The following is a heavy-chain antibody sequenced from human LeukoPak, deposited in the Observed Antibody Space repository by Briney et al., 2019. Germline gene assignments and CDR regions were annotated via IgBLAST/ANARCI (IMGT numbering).Heavy chain of an antibody. D-gene: IGHD3-10*01. V-gene: IGHV4-34*01. CDR3: ARVMITMVRGSYGMDV. CDR2: INHSGST. Sequence: PSGTLSLTCAVYGGSFSGYYWSWIRQPPGKGLEWIGEINHSGSTNYNPSLKGRVTISVDTSKNQFSLKLSSVTAADTAVYYCARVMITMVRGSYGMDVWGKGTTVTVSS. J-gene: IGHJ6*04. CDR1: GGSFSGYY.